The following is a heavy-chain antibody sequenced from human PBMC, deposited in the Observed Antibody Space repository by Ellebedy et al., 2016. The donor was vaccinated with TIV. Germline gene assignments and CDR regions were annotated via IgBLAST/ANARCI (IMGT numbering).Heavy chain of an antibody. CDR2: MNPNSGNT. V-gene: IGHV1-8*01. CDR1: RYTFTSYD. Sequence: AASVNVSCKASRYTFTSYDINWVRQAIGQGLEWMGWMNPNSGNTGYAQKFQGRVTMTRNTSISTAYMELSSLRSEDTAVYYCARGKSSSSADDYWGQGTLVTVSS. CDR3: ARGKSSSSADDY. J-gene: IGHJ4*02. D-gene: IGHD6-6*01.